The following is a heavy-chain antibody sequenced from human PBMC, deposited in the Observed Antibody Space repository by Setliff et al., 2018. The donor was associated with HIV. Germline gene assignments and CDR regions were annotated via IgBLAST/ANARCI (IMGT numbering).Heavy chain of an antibody. CDR3: ARVCGLWVTHYYFDY. CDR1: GFTFSDYY. V-gene: IGHV3-11*01. Sequence: RLSCAASGFTFSDYYMSWIRQAPGKGLEWVSYISSSGSTIYYADSVKGRFTISRDNAKNSLYLQMNSLRAEDTAVYYCARVCGLWVTHYYFDYWGQGTLVTVSS. J-gene: IGHJ4*02. D-gene: IGHD3-10*01. CDR2: ISSSGSTI.